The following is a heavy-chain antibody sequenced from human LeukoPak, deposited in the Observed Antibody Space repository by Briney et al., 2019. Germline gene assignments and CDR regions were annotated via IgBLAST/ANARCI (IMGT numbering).Heavy chain of an antibody. CDR2: ISSSSSYI. Sequence: ETLSLTCAVYGGSFSGYYWSWVRQAPGKGLEWVSSISSSSSYIYYADSVKGRFTISRDNAKNSLYLQMNSLRAEDTAVYYCARQPPYAWGQGTMVTVSS. CDR3: ARQPPYA. J-gene: IGHJ3*01. V-gene: IGHV3-21*01. CDR1: GGSFSGYY.